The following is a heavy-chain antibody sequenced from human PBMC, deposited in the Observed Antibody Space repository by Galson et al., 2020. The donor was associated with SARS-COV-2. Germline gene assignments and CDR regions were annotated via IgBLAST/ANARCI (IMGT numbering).Heavy chain of an antibody. Sequence: GGSLRLSCAASGFTFSSYAMSWVRQAPGKGLEWVSAISGSGGSTYYADSVKGRFTISRDNSKNTLYLQMNSLRAEDTAVYYCAKRGMITFGGVIVNSAFDIWGEGTMVTVSS. D-gene: IGHD3-16*02. CDR1: GFTFSSYA. V-gene: IGHV3-23*01. J-gene: IGHJ3*02. CDR2: ISGSGGST. CDR3: AKRGMITFGGVIVNSAFDI.